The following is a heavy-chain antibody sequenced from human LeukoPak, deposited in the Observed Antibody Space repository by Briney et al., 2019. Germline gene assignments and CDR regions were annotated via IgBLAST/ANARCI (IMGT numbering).Heavy chain of an antibody. Sequence: ASVTVSCTVSGYTLTELSMHWVRQAPGKGLEWMGGFDPEDGETIYAQKFQGRVTMTEDTSTDTAYMELSSLRSEDPAVYYCATALPKLRFLAVFWGQGTLVTVSS. CDR2: FDPEDGET. J-gene: IGHJ4*02. CDR1: GYTLTELS. CDR3: ATALPKLRFLAVF. V-gene: IGHV1-24*01. D-gene: IGHD3-3*01.